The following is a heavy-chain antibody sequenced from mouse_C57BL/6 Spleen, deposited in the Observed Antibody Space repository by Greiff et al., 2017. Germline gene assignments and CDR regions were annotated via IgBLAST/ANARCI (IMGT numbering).Heavy chain of an antibody. J-gene: IGHJ2*01. Sequence: VHVKQSGPELVKPGASVKISCKASGYSFTDYNMNWVKQSNGKSLEWIGVINPNYGTTSYNQKFKGKATLTVDQSSSTAYMQLNSLTSEDSAVYYCARGAYYYGSSYFDYWGQGTTLTVSS. D-gene: IGHD1-1*01. CDR1: GYSFTDYN. CDR2: INPNYGTT. CDR3: ARGAYYYGSSYFDY. V-gene: IGHV1-39*01.